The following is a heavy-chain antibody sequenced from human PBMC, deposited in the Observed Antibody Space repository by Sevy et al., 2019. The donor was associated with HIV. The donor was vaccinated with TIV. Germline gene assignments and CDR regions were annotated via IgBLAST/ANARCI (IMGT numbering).Heavy chain of an antibody. CDR1: GFTFGSYG. V-gene: IGHV3-30*03. D-gene: IGHD6-13*01. CDR2: ISYDKSER. J-gene: IGHJ4*02. CDR3: ARDNDGYFHFDY. Sequence: GGCLRLSCAASGFTFGSYGMHWVRQAPGRGLEWVSFISYDKSERYYGDSVRGRFTISRDNFKNTLWLQMNSLIPEDTAVYYCARDNDGYFHFDYWGQGTLVTVSS.